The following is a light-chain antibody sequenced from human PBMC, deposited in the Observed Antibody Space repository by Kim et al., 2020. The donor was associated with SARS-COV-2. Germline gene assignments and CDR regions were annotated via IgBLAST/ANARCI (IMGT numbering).Light chain of an antibody. CDR1: QNMGGF. J-gene: IGKJ1*01. Sequence: SPGTRATASCRAIQNMGGFLAYYQQRPGQTPRLLIYNASTTATASPSRFSGIGSGTDFTLTISSLEPEDFAVYYCQQRTNWPPWTFGQGTKVDIK. CDR3: QQRTNWPPWT. CDR2: NAS. V-gene: IGKV3-11*01.